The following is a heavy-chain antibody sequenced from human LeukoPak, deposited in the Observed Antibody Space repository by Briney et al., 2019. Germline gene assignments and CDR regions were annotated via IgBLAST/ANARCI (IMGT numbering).Heavy chain of an antibody. D-gene: IGHD6-19*01. V-gene: IGHV3-21*01. Sequence: GGSLRLSCAASGFTFSSFSMNWVRQAPGKGLEWVSSISSSGSYMYYADSVKGRFTISRDNSKNTLYLQMNSLRAEDTAVYYCAKAYSSGWYVDGGTIDYWGQGTLVTVSS. CDR2: ISSSGSYM. J-gene: IGHJ4*02. CDR3: AKAYSSGWYVDGGTIDY. CDR1: GFTFSSFS.